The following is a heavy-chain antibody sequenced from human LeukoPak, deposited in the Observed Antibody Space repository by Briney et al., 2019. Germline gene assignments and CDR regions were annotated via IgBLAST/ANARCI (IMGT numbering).Heavy chain of an antibody. CDR1: GFTFRTYW. D-gene: IGHD5-18*01. CDR3: AKDGVLKVDTAIL. CDR2: IKQDGSEK. J-gene: IGHJ4*02. Sequence: PGGSLRLSCVASGFTFRTYWMNWVRQTPGKGLEWLANIKQDGSEKYFVDSMEGRLTISRDNTKNSLYLQMNSLRAEDTAVYYCAKDGVLKVDTAILWGQGTLVTVSS. V-gene: IGHV3-7*01.